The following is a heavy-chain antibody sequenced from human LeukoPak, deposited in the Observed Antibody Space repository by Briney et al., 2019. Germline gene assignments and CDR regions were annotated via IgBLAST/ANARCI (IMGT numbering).Heavy chain of an antibody. CDR3: ARVRGVAAARFDP. Sequence: PPETLSLTCTVSGGSISSGGYYWSWIRQHPGKGLEWIGYIYYSGSTYYNPSLKSRVTISVDTSKNQFSLKLSSVTAADTAVYYCARVRGVAAARFDPWGQGTLVTVSS. V-gene: IGHV4-31*03. J-gene: IGHJ5*02. CDR1: GGSISSGGYY. CDR2: IYYSGST. D-gene: IGHD6-13*01.